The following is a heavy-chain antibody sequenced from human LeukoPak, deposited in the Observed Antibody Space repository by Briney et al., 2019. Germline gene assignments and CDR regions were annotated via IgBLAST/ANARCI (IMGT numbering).Heavy chain of an antibody. Sequence: PGGSLRLSCAASGFTFSSYGMHWVRQAPGKGLEWVAVIRYDGSNKYYADSVKGRFTISRDNSKNTLYLQMNSLRAEDTAVYYCAKDLYYYDSSGHLGYWGQGTLVTVSS. CDR1: GFTFSSYG. CDR3: AKDLYYYDSSGHLGY. J-gene: IGHJ4*02. V-gene: IGHV3-30*02. CDR2: IRYDGSNK. D-gene: IGHD3-22*01.